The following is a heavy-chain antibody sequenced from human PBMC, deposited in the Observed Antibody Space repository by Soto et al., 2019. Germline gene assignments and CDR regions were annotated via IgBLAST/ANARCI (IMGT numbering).Heavy chain of an antibody. CDR1: GGSIRSSSY. Sequence: SETLSLTCSVSGGSIRSSSYWGWIRQPPGKGLEWIGNIYYSGSASYHPSLKSRVTISLDTSKNQFSLKLSSVTAADTAVYYCASARSWYELVIDPWGQGTLVTVS. V-gene: IGHV4-39*07. CDR2: IYYSGSA. J-gene: IGHJ5*02. D-gene: IGHD6-13*01. CDR3: ASARSWYELVIDP.